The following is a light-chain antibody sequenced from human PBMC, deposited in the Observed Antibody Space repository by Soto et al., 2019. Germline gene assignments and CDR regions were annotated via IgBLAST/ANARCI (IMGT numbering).Light chain of an antibody. CDR1: QSVSNNY. CDR3: KQYGSSGT. V-gene: IGKV3-20*01. J-gene: IGKJ1*01. CDR2: AAS. Sequence: VLTQSPGTLSLSPGDSATLSCRASQSVSNNYLAWYQQKPGQAPRLLIYAASNRATGIPDRFSGSGSGTDSTLTIRRLEPEDFAVYYCKQYGSSGTFGQGTKVDIK.